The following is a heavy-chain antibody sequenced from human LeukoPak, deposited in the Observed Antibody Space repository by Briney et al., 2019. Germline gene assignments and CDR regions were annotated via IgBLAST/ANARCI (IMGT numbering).Heavy chain of an antibody. CDR1: GFTFRSHG. CDR3: VRDFSNYVAFFDY. J-gene: IGHJ4*02. CDR2: IRYDEIQE. V-gene: IGHV3-30*02. Sequence: GGSLRLSCATSGFTFRSHGMHWVRQAPGKGLEWVAFIRYDEIQEYYADSVKGRFTISRDNSKSALYLQMGSLRTEDTAIYYCVRDFSNYVAFFDYWGQGVLVTVSS. D-gene: IGHD4-11*01.